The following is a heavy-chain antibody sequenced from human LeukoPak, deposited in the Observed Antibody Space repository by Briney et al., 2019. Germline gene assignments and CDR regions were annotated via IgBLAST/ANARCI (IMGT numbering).Heavy chain of an antibody. CDR3: ARRHYGDYVDY. Sequence: PSETLSLTCTVSGVSITSHYWTWIRQPPGRGLEWIGYTYYRGSPNYNPSLKSRVTISVDTSKNQFSLKMDSMTAADTAVYYCARRHYGDYVDYWGQGTLVTVSS. V-gene: IGHV4-59*11. CDR1: GVSITSHY. J-gene: IGHJ4*02. CDR2: TYYRGSP. D-gene: IGHD4-17*01.